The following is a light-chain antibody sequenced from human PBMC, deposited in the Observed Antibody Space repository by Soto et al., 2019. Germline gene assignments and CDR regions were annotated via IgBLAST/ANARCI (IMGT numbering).Light chain of an antibody. J-gene: IGKJ1*01. CDR1: QGVSSN. CDR2: GAS. CDR3: QQANSLPRT. Sequence: DIVMTQAPATVSVSLGERATLSCRASQGVSSNLAWYQQKPGHAPRLLIYGASTRDTGIPARFSGSGSGTEFTLTISSLQSEDFAVYYCQQANSLPRTFGQGTKVEFK. V-gene: IGKV3-15*01.